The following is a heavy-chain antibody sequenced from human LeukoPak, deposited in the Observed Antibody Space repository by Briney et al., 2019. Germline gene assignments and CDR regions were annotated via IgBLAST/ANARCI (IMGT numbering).Heavy chain of an antibody. J-gene: IGHJ3*02. CDR3: AKDILSEQWHDAFDI. D-gene: IGHD6-19*01. Sequence: SGGSLRLSCAASGFIVDDYAMYWVRQAPGKGLEWVSLISGDGGSAYYPDSVKGRFTISRDNSKNPLFLQMNSLRTEDTALYYCAKDILSEQWHDAFDIWGQGTMVTVSS. V-gene: IGHV3-43*02. CDR1: GFIVDDYA. CDR2: ISGDGGSA.